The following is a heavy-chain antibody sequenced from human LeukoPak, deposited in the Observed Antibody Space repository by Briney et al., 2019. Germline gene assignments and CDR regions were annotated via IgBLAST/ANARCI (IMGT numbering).Heavy chain of an antibody. V-gene: IGHV1-46*01. Sequence: ASVKVSCKASGYTFTSYYMHWVRQAPGQGLEWIGIINPSGGSTSYAQKFQGRVTMTRDTSTSTVYMELSSLRSEDTAVYYCARAVGANYYDSSGYFDYWGQGTLVTVSS. CDR2: INPSGGST. CDR1: GYTFTSYY. J-gene: IGHJ4*02. CDR3: ARAVGANYYDSSGYFDY. D-gene: IGHD3-22*01.